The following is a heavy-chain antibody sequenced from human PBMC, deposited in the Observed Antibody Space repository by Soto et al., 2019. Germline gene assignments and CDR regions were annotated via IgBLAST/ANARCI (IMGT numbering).Heavy chain of an antibody. CDR2: VWYDASKQ. CDR1: GFSFSVYG. Sequence: PVGSLRLSCETSGFSFSVYGMHWVRQSPGKGLEWVAVVWYDASKQFYAASVEGRFTISRDNSKAILYLQMNSLRAEDTAVYYCAAWAEGATEVHWGQGTLVNVSS. D-gene: IGHD2-15*01. V-gene: IGHV3-33*01. CDR3: AAWAEGATEVH. J-gene: IGHJ4*02.